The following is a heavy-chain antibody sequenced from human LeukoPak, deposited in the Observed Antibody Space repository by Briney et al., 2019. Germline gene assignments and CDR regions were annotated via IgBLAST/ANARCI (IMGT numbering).Heavy chain of an antibody. D-gene: IGHD5-18*01. Sequence: GASVKVSCKASGGTFSGYAISWVRQAPGQGLEWMGGIIPIFGTANYAQKFQGRVTITTDESTSTAYMELSSLRSEDTAVYYCARSYTAMDPGFYWGQGTLVTVSS. CDR2: IIPIFGTA. CDR1: GGTFSGYA. J-gene: IGHJ4*02. V-gene: IGHV1-69*05. CDR3: ARSYTAMDPGFY.